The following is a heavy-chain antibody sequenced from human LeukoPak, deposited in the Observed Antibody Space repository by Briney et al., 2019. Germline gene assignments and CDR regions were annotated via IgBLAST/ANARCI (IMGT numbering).Heavy chain of an antibody. CDR1: GYSFTSYW. V-gene: IGHV5-51*01. CDR2: IYPGDTDT. D-gene: IGHD3-22*01. J-gene: IGHJ3*02. CDR3: ARERSSGYYTEDAFDI. Sequence: GESLKISCKASGYSFTSYWIGWVRQMPEKGLERMGIIYPGDTDTRYSPSFQGQVTISADKSISTAYLQWSSLKASDTAMYYCARERSSGYYTEDAFDIWGQGTMVTVSS.